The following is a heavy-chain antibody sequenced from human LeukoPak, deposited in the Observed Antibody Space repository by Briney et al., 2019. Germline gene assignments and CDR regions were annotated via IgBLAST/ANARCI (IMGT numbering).Heavy chain of an antibody. J-gene: IGHJ3*02. CDR2: ISAYNGNT. CDR3: ARTGVPLSPSNAFDI. V-gene: IGHV1-18*01. Sequence: GASVKVSCKASGYTFTSYGISWVRQAPGQGLEWMGWISAYNGNTNYAQKLQGRVTMTTDTSTSTAYMELRSLRSDDTAVYYCARTGVPLSPSNAFDIWGQGTMVTVSS. CDR1: GYTFTSYG. D-gene: IGHD3-10*01.